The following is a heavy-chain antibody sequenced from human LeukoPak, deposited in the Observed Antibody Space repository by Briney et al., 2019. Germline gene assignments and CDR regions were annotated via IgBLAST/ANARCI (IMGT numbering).Heavy chain of an antibody. Sequence: GSLRLSCAASGFTFDDYGMSWIRQPPGKGLEWIGEINHSGSTNHSPSLKSRVTISVDTSKNQFSLKLRSVTAADTAVYYCARGPLYYYDSSSRSYYFDYWGQGTLVTVSS. CDR2: INHSGST. J-gene: IGHJ4*02. V-gene: IGHV4-34*01. D-gene: IGHD3-22*01. CDR1: GFTFDDYG. CDR3: ARGPLYYYDSSSRSYYFDY.